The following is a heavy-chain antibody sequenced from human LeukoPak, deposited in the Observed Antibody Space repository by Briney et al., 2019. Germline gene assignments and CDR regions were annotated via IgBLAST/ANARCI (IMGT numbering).Heavy chain of an antibody. Sequence: PGGSLRLSCAASGFTFSSYAMSWVRQAPGKGLEWVSAISGSGGSTYYADSVKGRFTISRDNAKNSLYLQMNSLRAEDTAVYYCARPHKDIVVVPAAFGPSDDAFDIWGQGTMVTVSS. J-gene: IGHJ3*02. V-gene: IGHV3-23*01. CDR3: ARPHKDIVVVPAAFGPSDDAFDI. D-gene: IGHD2-2*01. CDR2: ISGSGGST. CDR1: GFTFSSYA.